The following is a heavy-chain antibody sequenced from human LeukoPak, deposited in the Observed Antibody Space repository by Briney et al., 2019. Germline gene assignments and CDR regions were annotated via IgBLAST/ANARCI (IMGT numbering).Heavy chain of an antibody. CDR3: AREGGYPKRGIFDY. Sequence: VASVEVSCKASGYTFTSYGISWVRQAPGKGLEWMGWIRDYNGNPNYAQKLQGRVTMTTDTSTSTAYVELTSLRSDDTAVYYCAREGGYPKRGIFDYWGQGTLVTVSS. V-gene: IGHV1-18*01. CDR1: GYTFTSYG. J-gene: IGHJ4*02. D-gene: IGHD3-16*01. CDR2: IRDYNGNP.